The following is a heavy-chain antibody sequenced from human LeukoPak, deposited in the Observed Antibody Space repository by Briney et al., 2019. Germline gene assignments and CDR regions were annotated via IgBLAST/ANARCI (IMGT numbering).Heavy chain of an antibody. CDR1: GFTFSRYI. V-gene: IGHV3-21*01. CDR2: ISSSSRYI. D-gene: IGHD2-15*01. Sequence: GGSLRLSCAASGFTFSRYIMNWVRQAPGKGLEWVSSISSSSRYIYYADSVKDRFTISRDNAKNSLYLQMNSLRAEDTAVYYCARVERDCSGGSCYYYYYAMDVWGQGTTVTVSS. CDR3: ARVERDCSGGSCYYYYYAMDV. J-gene: IGHJ6*02.